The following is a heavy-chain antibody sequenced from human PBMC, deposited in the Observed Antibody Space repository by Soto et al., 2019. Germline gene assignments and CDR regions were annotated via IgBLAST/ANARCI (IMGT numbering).Heavy chain of an antibody. V-gene: IGHV3-30-3*01. CDR3: ARDRAYDFWSGYLPYYYGMDV. J-gene: IGHJ6*02. D-gene: IGHD3-3*01. CDR2: ITGDGSNK. CDR1: GFPFGSYA. Sequence: GGSLSLSCAASGFPFGSYAMNWVRQAPGKGLEWVSVITGDGSNKYYADSVKGRFTISRDNSKNTLYLEMNSLRAEDTAVYYCARDRAYDFWSGYLPYYYGMDVWGQGTTVTVSS.